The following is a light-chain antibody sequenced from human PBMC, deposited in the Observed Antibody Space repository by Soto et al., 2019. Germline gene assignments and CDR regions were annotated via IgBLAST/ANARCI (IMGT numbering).Light chain of an antibody. CDR2: DAS. CDR1: QSVSSN. J-gene: IGKJ5*01. CDR3: QQRSNLPLFT. V-gene: IGKV3-11*01. Sequence: EVAMSQSPATLSVYQGERATLSCRASQSVSSNLAWYQQKPGQAPRLLIYDASNRATGIPARFSGSGSGTDFTLTISSLEPEDFAVYYCQQRSNLPLFTFGQGTRLEI.